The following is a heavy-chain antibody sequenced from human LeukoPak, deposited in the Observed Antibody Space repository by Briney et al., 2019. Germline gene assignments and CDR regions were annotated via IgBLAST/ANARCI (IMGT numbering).Heavy chain of an antibody. J-gene: IGHJ4*02. Sequence: GASVRVSCKASGYTFSNFGINWVRQAPGQRLEWMGWISGNNDNPNYGQKFQGRFTVTTDSSTNTAYMELRNLRLDDTAVYYCARDGTSTDDYWGQGTLVTVSS. V-gene: IGHV1-18*01. CDR1: GYTFSNFG. D-gene: IGHD2-2*01. CDR3: ARDGTSTDDY. CDR2: ISGNNDNP.